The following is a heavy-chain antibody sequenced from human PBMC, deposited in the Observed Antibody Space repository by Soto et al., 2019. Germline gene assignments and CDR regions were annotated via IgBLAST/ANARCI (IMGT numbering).Heavy chain of an antibody. CDR1: GFTFSSYA. J-gene: IGHJ6*02. V-gene: IGHV3-64*01. CDR2: ITSNGGYT. D-gene: IGHD2-21*01. Sequence: EVQLVESGGGLVQPGGSLRLSCAASGFTFSSYAMHWVRQAPGKGLEYVSAITSNGGYTDYASSVKGRFTVSRDNSENALYLHMGSLRAEDMAVYYCARRIPFGYGMDVWGQGTTVTVSS. CDR3: ARRIPFGYGMDV.